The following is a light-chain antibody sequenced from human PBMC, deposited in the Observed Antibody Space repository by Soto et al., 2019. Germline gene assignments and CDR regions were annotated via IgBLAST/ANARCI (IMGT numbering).Light chain of an antibody. V-gene: IGKV3-20*01. CDR1: QSVSSKY. CDR3: HHYGNGLSM. CDR2: GAS. Sequence: EIVLTQSPGTLSLSPGEGATLSCRASQSVSSKYLAWYQQKPGQAPRLLIHGASSRATGIPDRFSGSGSGKDFNLIISRLEHEDFAFYFCHHYGNGLSMFGQGTRVEIK. J-gene: IGKJ2*01.